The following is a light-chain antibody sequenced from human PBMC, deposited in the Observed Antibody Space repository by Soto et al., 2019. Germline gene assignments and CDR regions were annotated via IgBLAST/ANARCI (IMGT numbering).Light chain of an antibody. CDR2: EVS. Sequence: QSVLTQPASVSGSPGQSITISCTGTSSDVGGYNYVSWYQQHPGKAPKRMIYEVSNRPSGVSNRYSGSKSGNTASLTISGLQAEDEAEYYCSSYTSSSTLEGYVLGNGTKLTVL. CDR3: SSYTSSSTLEGYV. CDR1: SSDVGGYNY. J-gene: IGLJ1*01. V-gene: IGLV2-14*01.